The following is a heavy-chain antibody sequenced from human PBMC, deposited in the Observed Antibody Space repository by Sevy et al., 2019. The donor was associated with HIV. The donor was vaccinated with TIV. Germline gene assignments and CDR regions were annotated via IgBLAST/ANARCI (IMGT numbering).Heavy chain of an antibody. D-gene: IGHD2-2*01. CDR3: ATILPAGVPAEYFQH. J-gene: IGHJ1*01. Sequence: GGSLRLSCAASGLTFSSYWMTWVRQAPGKGLEWVANVKQGGSQEYYVDSVKGRFTISRNNAKNSLYLQINSLRAEDTAVYYCATILPAGVPAEYFQHWGQGTLVTVSS. V-gene: IGHV3-7*01. CDR1: GLTFSSYW. CDR2: VKQGGSQE.